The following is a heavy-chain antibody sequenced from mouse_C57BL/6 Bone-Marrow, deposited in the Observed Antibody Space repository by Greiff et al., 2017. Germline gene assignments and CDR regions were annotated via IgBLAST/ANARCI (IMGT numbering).Heavy chain of an antibody. D-gene: IGHD2-4*01. V-gene: IGHV6-6*01. J-gene: IGHJ3*01. Sequence: EVKVEESGGGLVQPGGSMKLSCAASGFTFSDAWMDWVRQSPEKGLEWVAEISNKANNHATYYAESVKGMFTISRDDYKSSVYLQINSLRAEDTGIYCCTRDYGGRFAYWGQGTLVTVSA. CDR3: TRDYGGRFAY. CDR2: ISNKANNHAT. CDR1: GFTFSDAW.